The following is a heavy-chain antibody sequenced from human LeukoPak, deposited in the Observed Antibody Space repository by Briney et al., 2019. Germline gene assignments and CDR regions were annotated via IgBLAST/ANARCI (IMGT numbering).Heavy chain of an antibody. CDR2: ISGSGGST. V-gene: IGHV3-23*01. Sequence: GGSLRLSGAAPGFTFRSYARSGVRRAPGKGLEWVSAISGSGGSTYYADSVKGRFTISRDDSKNTLYLQMNSLRAEDTAVYYCAKEISGWSSWGQGTLVTVSS. CDR1: GFTFRSYA. CDR3: AKEISGWSS. J-gene: IGHJ4*02. D-gene: IGHD6-19*01.